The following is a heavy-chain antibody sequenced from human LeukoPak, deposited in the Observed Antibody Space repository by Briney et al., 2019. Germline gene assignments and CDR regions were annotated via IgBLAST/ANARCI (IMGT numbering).Heavy chain of an antibody. J-gene: IGHJ4*02. Sequence: PSETLSLTCAVYGGSFSGYYWSWIRQPPGKGLEWIGEINHSGSTNYNPSLKSRVTISVDTSKNQFSLKLSSVTAADTAVYYCARGIRYYGSGGHILGLFDYWGQGTLVTVSS. CDR3: ARGIRYYGSGGHILGLFDY. CDR1: GGSFSGYY. D-gene: IGHD3-10*01. CDR2: INHSGST. V-gene: IGHV4-34*01.